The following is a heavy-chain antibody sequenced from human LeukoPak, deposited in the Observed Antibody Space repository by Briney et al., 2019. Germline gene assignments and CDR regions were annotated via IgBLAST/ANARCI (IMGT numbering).Heavy chain of an antibody. CDR3: ARLWFGGYYFDY. Sequence: SETLSLTCAVYGGSFSGYYWSWIRQPPGKGLEWIGEINHSGSTNYNPSLKSRVTISVGTSKNQFSLKLSSVTAADTAVYYCARLWFGGYYFDYWGQGTLVTVSS. CDR1: GGSFSGYY. J-gene: IGHJ4*02. CDR2: INHSGST. D-gene: IGHD3-10*01. V-gene: IGHV4-34*01.